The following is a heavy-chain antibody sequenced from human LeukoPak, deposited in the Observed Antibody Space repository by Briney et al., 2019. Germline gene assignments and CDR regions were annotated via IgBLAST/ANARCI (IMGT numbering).Heavy chain of an antibody. CDR3: ARDSGSYWEDYYYGMDV. CDR2: IYPGDSDT. V-gene: IGHV5-51*01. CDR1: GYSFTSYW. D-gene: IGHD1-26*01. Sequence: GESLKISCKGPGYSFTSYWIGWVRQMPGKGLEWIGIIYPGDSDTRYSPSFQGQVTISADKSISTAYLQWSSLKASDTAMYYCARDSGSYWEDYYYGMDVWGQGTTVTVSS. J-gene: IGHJ6*02.